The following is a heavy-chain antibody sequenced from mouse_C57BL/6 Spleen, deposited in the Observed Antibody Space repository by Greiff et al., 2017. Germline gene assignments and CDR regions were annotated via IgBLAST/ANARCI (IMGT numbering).Heavy chain of an antibody. V-gene: IGHV1-53*01. Sequence: QVQLQQPGTELVKPGASVKLSCKASGYTFTSYWMHWVKQRPGQGLEWIGNINPSNGGTNYNEKFKSKATLTVDKSSRTAYMQLSSLTSEGSAVYYCARPESYYYGSLNCAMGYWGQGTSVTVSS. CDR3: ARPESYYYGSLNCAMGY. CDR1: GYTFTSYW. D-gene: IGHD1-1*01. J-gene: IGHJ4*01. CDR2: INPSNGGT.